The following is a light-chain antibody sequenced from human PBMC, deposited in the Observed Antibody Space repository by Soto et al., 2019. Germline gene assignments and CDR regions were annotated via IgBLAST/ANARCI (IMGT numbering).Light chain of an antibody. Sequence: QSALTQPASVSGSPGQSITISCTGTSSDVGDYNYVSWYQQHPGKAPKLMIYDVSHRPSGVSYRFSGSKSGNTASLTISGLQAEDEADYYCCSYTSSSTLAYVFGTGTKVTVL. CDR3: CSYTSSSTLAYV. V-gene: IGLV2-14*01. CDR2: DVS. J-gene: IGLJ1*01. CDR1: SSDVGDYNY.